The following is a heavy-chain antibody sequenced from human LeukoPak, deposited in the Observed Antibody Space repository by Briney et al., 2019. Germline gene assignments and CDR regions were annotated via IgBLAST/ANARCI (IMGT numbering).Heavy chain of an antibody. V-gene: IGHV4-61*02. CDR2: IYNSGNT. CDR3: ARSGTYYNNWFDP. J-gene: IGHJ5*02. CDR1: GGSISSGSYY. Sequence: SETLSLTCTVSGGSISSGSYYWSWIRQPAGKGLEWIGRIYNSGNTNYNPSLKSRVTISVDTSKNQFSLKLNSVTAADTAVYYCARSGTYYNNWFDPWGQGTPVTVSS. D-gene: IGHD3-10*01.